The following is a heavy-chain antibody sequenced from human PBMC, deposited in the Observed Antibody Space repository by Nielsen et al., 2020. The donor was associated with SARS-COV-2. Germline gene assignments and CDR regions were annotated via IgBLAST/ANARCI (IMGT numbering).Heavy chain of an antibody. D-gene: IGHD5-24*01. V-gene: IGHV4-61*01. CDR2: ISYSGRT. Sequence: SETLSLTCSVSGGSVNSGFSFWSWIRQPPGKGLEWIGYISYSGRTNYNPSLKSRVTISVDTSKNQFSLKVNSVTAADTAVYYCVRIDMATISVDYWGRGTLVTVSS. J-gene: IGHJ4*02. CDR1: GGSVNSGFSF. CDR3: VRIDMATISVDY.